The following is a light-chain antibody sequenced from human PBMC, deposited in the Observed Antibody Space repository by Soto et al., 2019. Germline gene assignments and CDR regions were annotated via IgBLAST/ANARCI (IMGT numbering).Light chain of an antibody. J-gene: IGKJ1*01. Sequence: DIQMTQSPSTLSASVGDRVTITCRASQSISSWLDWYQQKPGKAPKLLIYKASYLESGVPSRFSGSGSGTEFNFTISSLQPDAFATYSCQQYHSYSPRNPFGQGTKVEIK. V-gene: IGKV1-5*03. CDR2: KAS. CDR3: QQYHSYSPRNP. CDR1: QSISSW.